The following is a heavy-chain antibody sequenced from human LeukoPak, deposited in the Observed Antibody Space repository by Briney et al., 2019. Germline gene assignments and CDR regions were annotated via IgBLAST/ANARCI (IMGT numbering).Heavy chain of an antibody. J-gene: IGHJ4*02. CDR1: RFTLNTYA. CDR3: AISPTPLGYSGRWFSPGDH. CDR2: ISGSGGTT. Sequence: PGGSLRLSCAASRFTLNTYAMSWVRQAPGKGLEWVSAISGSGGTTSYADSVKGGVTISRDNSKNTLYLQMTSLRPEDRAVYYCAISPTPLGYSGRWFSPGDHWGQGTLVTVSS. D-gene: IGHD6-13*01. V-gene: IGHV3-23*01.